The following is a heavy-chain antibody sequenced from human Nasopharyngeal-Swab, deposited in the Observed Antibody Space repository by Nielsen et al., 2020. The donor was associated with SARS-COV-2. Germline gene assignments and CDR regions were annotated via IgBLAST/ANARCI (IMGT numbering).Heavy chain of an antibody. J-gene: IGHJ5*02. Sequence: ASVKVSCKTSGYTFTSYFMHWVRQAPGQGLEWMGIINPNAGTTSCAQKFQGRVIMTRDTSTSTVYMELSSLRSEDTAVYYCASSYDSSGYGWFDPWGQGTLVTVSS. CDR3: ASSYDSSGYGWFDP. V-gene: IGHV1-46*01. CDR2: INPNAGTT. CDR1: GYTFTSYF. D-gene: IGHD3-22*01.